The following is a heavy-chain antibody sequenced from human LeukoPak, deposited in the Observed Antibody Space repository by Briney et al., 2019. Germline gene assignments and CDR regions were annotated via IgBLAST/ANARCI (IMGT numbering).Heavy chain of an antibody. CDR3: ARDYDFWSGYFDI. CDR1: GFTFSSYS. J-gene: IGHJ3*02. Sequence: GGSLRLSCAASGFTFSSYSMNWVRQAPGKGLEWVSYISSSSSTIYCADSVKGRFTISRDNAKNSLYLQMNSLRAEDTAVYYCARDYDFWSGYFDIWGQGTMVNVSS. V-gene: IGHV3-48*04. D-gene: IGHD3-3*01. CDR2: ISSSSSTI.